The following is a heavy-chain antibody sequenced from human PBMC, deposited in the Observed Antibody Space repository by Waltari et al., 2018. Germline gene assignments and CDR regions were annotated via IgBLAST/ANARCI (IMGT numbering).Heavy chain of an antibody. CDR3: ARGPYYDFWSGSPSYMDV. D-gene: IGHD3-3*01. CDR1: GYSFTSYD. J-gene: IGHJ6*03. V-gene: IGHV1-8*01. CDR2: MNPNGGNT. Sequence: QVQLVQSGAEVKKPGASLKVSCKASGYSFTSYDINWVRHATGQGLEWMGWMNPNGGNTGYAQKFQGRVTMTRNTSISTAYMELSSLRSEDTAVYYCARGPYYDFWSGSPSYMDVWGKGTTVTVSS.